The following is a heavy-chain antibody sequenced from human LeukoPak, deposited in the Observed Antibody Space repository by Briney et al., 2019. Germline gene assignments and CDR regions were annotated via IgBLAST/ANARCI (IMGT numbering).Heavy chain of an antibody. J-gene: IGHJ4*02. CDR3: ARDKSEWFGELVV. Sequence: GGSLRLSCAASGFTFSSYAMSWVRQAPGKGLECISGFSGSGGSTYYADSVKGRFTISRDNSKNTLYLQMNSLRAEDTAVYYCARDKSEWFGELVVWGQGTLVTVSS. CDR2: FSGSGGST. V-gene: IGHV3-23*01. D-gene: IGHD3-10*01. CDR1: GFTFSSYA.